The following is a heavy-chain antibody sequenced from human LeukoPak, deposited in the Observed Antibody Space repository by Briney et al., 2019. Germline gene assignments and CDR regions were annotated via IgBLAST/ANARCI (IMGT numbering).Heavy chain of an antibody. J-gene: IGHJ4*02. CDR3: ARADTVSFDY. CDR2: INPNSGGT. Sequence: GASVKVSCKASGYTFTGYYMHWVRQAHGQGLECMGWINPNSGGTNYAQRFEGRVTMTRDTSISTAYMDLSRLRSDDTAVYYCARADTVSFDYWGQGTLVTVSS. CDR1: GYTFTGYY. V-gene: IGHV1-2*02. D-gene: IGHD4-17*01.